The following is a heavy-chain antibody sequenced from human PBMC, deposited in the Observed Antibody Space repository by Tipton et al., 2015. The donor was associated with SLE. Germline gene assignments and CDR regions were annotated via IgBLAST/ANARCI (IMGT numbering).Heavy chain of an antibody. J-gene: IGHJ6*02. V-gene: IGHV1-18*01. CDR2: ISAYNGNT. CDR3: ARSGHCTGGVCYTYYYYGMDV. CDR1: GYTFTSYG. Sequence: QLVQSGAEVKKPGASVKVSCKASGYTFTSYGISWARQAPGQGLEWMGWISAYNGNTNYAQKLQGRVTMTTDTSTSTAYMELRSLRSDDTAVYYCARSGHCTGGVCYTYYYYGMDVWGQGTTVTVSS. D-gene: IGHD2-8*02.